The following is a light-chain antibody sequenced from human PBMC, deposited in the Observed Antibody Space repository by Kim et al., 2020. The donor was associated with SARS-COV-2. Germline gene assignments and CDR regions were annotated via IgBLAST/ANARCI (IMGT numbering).Light chain of an antibody. J-gene: IGKJ1*01. CDR1: RVVSGN. V-gene: IGKV3-15*01. CDR2: GAS. Sequence: GSRGETAPPSRGAKRVVSGNLAWYQQKPGQAPRLLIYGASTGATDIPARFSGSGSGTEFTLTISSLQSEDFAVYYCQQYNSWPLTFGQGTKLDIK. CDR3: QQYNSWPLT.